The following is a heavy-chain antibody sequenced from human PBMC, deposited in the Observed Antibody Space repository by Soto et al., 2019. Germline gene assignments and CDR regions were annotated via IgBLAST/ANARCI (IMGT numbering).Heavy chain of an antibody. Sequence: QVQLVQSGAEVKKPGASLKVSCKASGYSFTTIGISWVRQAPGQGLEWMGWISAYNGNTNYAQKLQGRVTMTTDTSTSTAYMELRSLRSDDTAVYYCARAQDCMSTSCYGYGMDVWGEGTTVAVSS. D-gene: IGHD2-2*01. CDR2: ISAYNGNT. J-gene: IGHJ6*04. CDR1: GYSFTTIG. V-gene: IGHV1-18*01. CDR3: ARAQDCMSTSCYGYGMDV.